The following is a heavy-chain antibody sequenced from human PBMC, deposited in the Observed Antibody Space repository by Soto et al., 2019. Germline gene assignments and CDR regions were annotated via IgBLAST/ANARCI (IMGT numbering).Heavy chain of an antibody. J-gene: IGHJ4*02. CDR1: GFTFSSYW. CDR2: INSDGSST. CDR3: ASGVFGYYFDY. Sequence: EVQLVESGGGLVQPGGSLRLSCAASGFTFSSYWMHWVRQAPGKGLVWVSRINSDGSSTSYADSVKGRLTISRDNAKNTLYLQMNSLRAEDTAVYYCASGVFGYYFDYWGQGTLVTVSS. D-gene: IGHD3-10*01. V-gene: IGHV3-74*01.